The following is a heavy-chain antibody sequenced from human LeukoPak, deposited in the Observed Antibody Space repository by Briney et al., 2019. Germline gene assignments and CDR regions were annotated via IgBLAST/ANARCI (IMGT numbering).Heavy chain of an antibody. J-gene: IGHJ4*02. CDR3: ARAQYSSSWYRGIRYYFDY. V-gene: IGHV4-59*01. CDR1: GGSISSYY. D-gene: IGHD6-13*01. Sequence: PSETLSLTCTVSGGSISSYYWSWIRQPPGKGLEWIGYIYYGGSTSYNPSLKSRVTISVDTSKNQFSLKLSSVTAADTAVYYCARAQYSSSWYRGIRYYFDYWGQGTLVTVSS. CDR2: IYYGGST.